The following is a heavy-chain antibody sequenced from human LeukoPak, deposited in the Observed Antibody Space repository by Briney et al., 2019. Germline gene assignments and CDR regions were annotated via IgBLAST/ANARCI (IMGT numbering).Heavy chain of an antibody. Sequence: GGSLRLSCAASGFTFSSYEMNWVRQAPGKVLEWVSYISSSGSTVYYADSVKGRFTISRDNAKNSLYLQMNSLRAEDTAVYYCAELGITMIGGVWGKGTTVTISS. CDR2: ISSSGSTV. CDR3: AELGITMIGGV. J-gene: IGHJ6*04. D-gene: IGHD3-10*02. V-gene: IGHV3-48*03. CDR1: GFTFSSYE.